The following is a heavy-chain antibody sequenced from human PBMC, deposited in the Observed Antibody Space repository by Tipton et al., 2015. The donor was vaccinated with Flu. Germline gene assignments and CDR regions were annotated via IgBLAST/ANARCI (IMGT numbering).Heavy chain of an antibody. Sequence: QLVQSGAEVKKPGESLKISCKDSGDRFNTKWIGWVRQMPGKGLEWMGFIYPGDSDTRYSPSFQGQVTISADKSITTAYLQWSSLKTPDTAMYYCARQSAVAGSFDTWGQGALVTVSS. CDR1: GDRFNTKW. CDR3: ARQSAVAGSFDT. CDR2: IYPGDSDT. V-gene: IGHV5-51*01. D-gene: IGHD6-19*01. J-gene: IGHJ4*02.